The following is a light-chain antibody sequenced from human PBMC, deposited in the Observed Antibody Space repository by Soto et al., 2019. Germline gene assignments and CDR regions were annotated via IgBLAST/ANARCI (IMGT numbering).Light chain of an antibody. J-gene: IGKJ1*01. CDR2: MAS. Sequence: DIQVTQSPSALSVSVGDRVTITCRASQSVDNWLAWYQRRPGKAPKLLIYMASTLEVGVPSRFSGSASGTEFPLTISSLPPDDSATYYCQQYKTYSPTFGQGTKVEI. V-gene: IGKV1-5*03. CDR3: QQYKTYSPT. CDR1: QSVDNW.